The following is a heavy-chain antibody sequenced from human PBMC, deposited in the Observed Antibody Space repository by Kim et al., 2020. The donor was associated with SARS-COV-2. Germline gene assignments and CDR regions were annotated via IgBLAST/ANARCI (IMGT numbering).Heavy chain of an antibody. V-gene: IGHV4-39*01. Sequence: SETLSLTCTVSGGSISSSSYYWGWIRQPPGKGLEWIGSIYYSGSTYYNPSLKSRVTISVDTSKNQFSLKLSSVTAADTAVYYCARPRIAAAGSHWFDPWG. D-gene: IGHD6-13*01. CDR3: ARPRIAAAGSHWFDP. J-gene: IGHJ5*02. CDR1: GGSISSSSYY. CDR2: IYYSGST.